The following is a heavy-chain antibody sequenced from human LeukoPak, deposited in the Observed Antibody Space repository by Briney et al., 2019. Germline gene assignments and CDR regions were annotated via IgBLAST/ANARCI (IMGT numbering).Heavy chain of an antibody. CDR3: ATAIHPTSVDDSSGYQFDY. D-gene: IGHD3-22*01. Sequence: PGESLTISCKGSGYSFTSYWIGWVRQMPGKGLEWMGIIYPGDSDTRYSPSFQGQVTISADKSISTAYLQWSSLKASDTAMYYCATAIHPTSVDDSSGYQFDYWGQGTLVTVSS. CDR2: IYPGDSDT. J-gene: IGHJ4*02. CDR1: GYSFTSYW. V-gene: IGHV5-51*03.